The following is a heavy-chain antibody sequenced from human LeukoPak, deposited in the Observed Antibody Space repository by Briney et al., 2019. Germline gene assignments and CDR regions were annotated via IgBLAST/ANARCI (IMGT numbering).Heavy chain of an antibody. CDR3: ARAAGYYGSGSEYYYYMDV. Sequence: ASVKVSCKASGYPFSTYGITWVRQAPGQGLEWMGWINTANGNTDYAQKFQGRVTMTTDTSASTVYMELKSLRLDDTAVYYCARAAGYYGSGSEYYYYMDVWGKGTTVTVSS. CDR1: GYPFSTYG. V-gene: IGHV1-18*01. D-gene: IGHD3-10*01. CDR2: INTANGNT. J-gene: IGHJ6*03.